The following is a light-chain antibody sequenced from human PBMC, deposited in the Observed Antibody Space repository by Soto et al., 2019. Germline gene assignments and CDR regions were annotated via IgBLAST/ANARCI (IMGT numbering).Light chain of an antibody. V-gene: IGKV1-5*03. CDR1: QSSSRW. CDR2: KAS. J-gene: IGKJ1*01. CDR3: QLYNSYSEA. Sequence: IPMTQSPSTLSGSVEDRVTIPSRASQSSSRWLAWYQQKPGKAPKLLIYKASTLKSGVPSRFSGSGSGTEVTLTISSRQPDDFATYYCQLYNSYSEAFGQGTKVDIK.